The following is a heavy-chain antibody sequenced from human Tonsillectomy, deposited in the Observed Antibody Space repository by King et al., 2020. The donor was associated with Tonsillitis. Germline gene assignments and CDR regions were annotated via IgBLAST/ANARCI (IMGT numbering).Heavy chain of an antibody. J-gene: IGHJ4*02. D-gene: IGHD3-22*01. CDR1: GGSISSGGYY. CDR3: ARGAPHTARRYYDSSGYDS. V-gene: IGHV4-31*01. Sequence: VQLQESGPGLVKPSQTLSLTCTVSGGSISSGGYYWSWIRQHPGKGLEWIGYIYYSGSTYYNPSLKSLVTISVDTSKNQFSLKLSSVTAADTAVYYCARGAPHTARRYYDSSGYDSWGQGTLVTVSS. CDR2: IYYSGST.